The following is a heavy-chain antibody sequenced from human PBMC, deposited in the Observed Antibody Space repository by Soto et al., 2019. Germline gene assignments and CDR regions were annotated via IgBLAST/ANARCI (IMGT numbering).Heavy chain of an antibody. Sequence: GGSLRLSCAASGFTFSSYAMSWVRQVPGKGLEWVSAISGSGGSTYYADSVKGRFTISRDNSKNTLYLQMNSLRAEDTAVYYCAKGGYYDFWSGYYGYWGQGTLVTVSS. CDR2: ISGSGGST. J-gene: IGHJ4*02. CDR3: AKGGYYDFWSGYYGY. CDR1: GFTFSSYA. V-gene: IGHV3-23*01. D-gene: IGHD3-3*01.